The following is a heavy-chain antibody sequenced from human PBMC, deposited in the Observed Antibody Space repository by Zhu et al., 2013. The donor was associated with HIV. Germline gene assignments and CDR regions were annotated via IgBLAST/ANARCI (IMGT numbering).Heavy chain of an antibody. J-gene: IGHJ4*02. CDR3: ARAPLEYSSSSGLGCIDY. D-gene: IGHD6-6*01. CDR2: IIPIFGTA. Sequence: VQLVQSGAEVKKPGSSVKVSCKASGGTFSSYAISWVRQAPGQGLEWMGGIIPIFGTANYAQKFQGRVTITADESTSTAYMELSSLRSEDTAVYYCARAPLEYSSSSGLGCIDYWGQGTLVHRLL. CDR1: GGTFSSYA. V-gene: IGHV1-69*01.